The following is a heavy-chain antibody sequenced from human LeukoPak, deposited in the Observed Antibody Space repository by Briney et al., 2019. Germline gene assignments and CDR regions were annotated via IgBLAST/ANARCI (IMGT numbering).Heavy chain of an antibody. CDR2: IIPIFGTA. CDR1: GYTFTSYG. Sequence: SVKVSCKASGYTFTSYGISWVRQAPGQGLEWMGGIIPIFGTANYAQKFQGRVTITADESTSTAYMELSSLRSEDTAVYYCASSGYSYGFGPAPLYYFDYWGQGTLVTVSS. J-gene: IGHJ4*02. V-gene: IGHV1-69*13. D-gene: IGHD5-18*01. CDR3: ASSGYSYGFGPAPLYYFDY.